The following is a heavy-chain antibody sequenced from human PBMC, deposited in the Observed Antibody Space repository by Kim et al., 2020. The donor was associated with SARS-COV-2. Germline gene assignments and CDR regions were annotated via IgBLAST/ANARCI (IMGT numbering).Heavy chain of an antibody. Sequence: SGKGRFPISRDNSKNTLYLQMNSLRAEDTAVYYCAKGIYYYGSGSYYDYWGQGTLVTVSS. CDR3: AKGIYYYGSGSYYDY. D-gene: IGHD3-10*01. J-gene: IGHJ4*02. V-gene: IGHV3-23*01.